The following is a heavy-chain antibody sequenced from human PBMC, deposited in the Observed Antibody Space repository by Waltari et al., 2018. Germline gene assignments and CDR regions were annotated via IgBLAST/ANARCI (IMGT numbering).Heavy chain of an antibody. Sequence: VHLVESGGGLVRPGRSLRLSCAASGFIFDDSGMDWVRQAPGTCLGLVAGIKWNSGTIHYADSVNGRFTISRDNAENSLYLQMNSLTTEDTAVYYCTKDMDGATAMAPRLDFWGQGTLVTVSS. CDR1: GFIFDDSG. CDR3: TKDMDGATAMAPRLDF. V-gene: IGHV3-9*01. CDR2: IKWNSGTI. J-gene: IGHJ4*02. D-gene: IGHD5-18*01.